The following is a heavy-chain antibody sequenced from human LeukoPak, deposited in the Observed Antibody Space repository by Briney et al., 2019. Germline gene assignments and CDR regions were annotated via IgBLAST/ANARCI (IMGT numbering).Heavy chain of an antibody. D-gene: IGHD6-13*01. CDR2: IYYSGCT. J-gene: IGHJ5*02. CDR1: GGSISSYY. V-gene: IGHV4-59*01. Sequence: SETLSLTCTVSGGSISSYYWSWIRQPPGKGLEWIGYIYYSGCTNYNPSLKSRVTISVDTSKNQFSLKLSSVTAADTAVYYCARAPARIAAAVWFDPWGQGTLVTVSS. CDR3: ARAPARIAAAVWFDP.